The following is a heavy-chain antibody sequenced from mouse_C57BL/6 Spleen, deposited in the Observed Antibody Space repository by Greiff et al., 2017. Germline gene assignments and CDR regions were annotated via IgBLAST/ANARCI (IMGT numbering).Heavy chain of an antibody. V-gene: IGHV5-4*01. CDR3: ARDKATVVEDAMDY. D-gene: IGHD1-1*01. CDR1: GFTFSSYA. Sequence: EVHLVESGGGLVKPGGSLKLSCAASGFTFSSYAMSWVRQTPEKRLEWVATISDGGSYTYYPDNVKGRFTISRDNAKNNLYLQMSHLKSEDTAMYYCARDKATVVEDAMDYWGQGTSVTVSS. J-gene: IGHJ4*01. CDR2: ISDGGSYT.